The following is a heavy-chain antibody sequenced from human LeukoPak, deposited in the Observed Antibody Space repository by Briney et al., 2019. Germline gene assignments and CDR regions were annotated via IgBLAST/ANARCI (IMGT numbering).Heavy chain of an antibody. J-gene: IGHJ4*02. CDR1: GFTFSDYT. CDR3: GRASSIDY. Sequence: GGSLRLSCAASGFTFSDYTMNWVRQAPGKGLEWVSSIRSSGPYTYYADSVKGRFTISRDNAKNSLYLQMNSLTAEDTAVYYCGRASSIDYWGQGTLVTVSS. V-gene: IGHV3-21*01. CDR2: IRSSGPYT. D-gene: IGHD3-10*01.